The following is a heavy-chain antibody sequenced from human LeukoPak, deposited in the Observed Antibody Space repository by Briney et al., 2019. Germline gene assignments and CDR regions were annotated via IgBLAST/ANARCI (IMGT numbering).Heavy chain of an antibody. Sequence: GASVKISCKASGYTFTTRYYMHWVRQAPGQGLEWIGIINTSGGGTNYAQKFQGRVTMTRDTSTSTVYMELGSLTSEDAAVYYCAREESGGYLDYWGQGTLVTVSS. V-gene: IGHV1-46*01. D-gene: IGHD2-8*02. J-gene: IGHJ4*02. CDR2: INTSGGGT. CDR3: AREESGGYLDY. CDR1: GYTFTTRYY.